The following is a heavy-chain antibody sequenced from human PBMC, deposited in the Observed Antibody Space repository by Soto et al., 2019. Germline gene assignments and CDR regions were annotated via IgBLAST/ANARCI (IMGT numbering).Heavy chain of an antibody. CDR1: GGSISSGGYY. Sequence: QVQLQESGPGLVKPSQTLYLTCTVSGGSISSGGYYWSWIRQHPGKGLEWIGYIYYSGSTYYNPSLKSRVTISVDTSKNQSSLKLSSVTAADTAVYYCARDAPWSSSLDYWGQGTLVTVSS. D-gene: IGHD6-13*01. J-gene: IGHJ4*02. V-gene: IGHV4-31*03. CDR3: ARDAPWSSSLDY. CDR2: IYYSGST.